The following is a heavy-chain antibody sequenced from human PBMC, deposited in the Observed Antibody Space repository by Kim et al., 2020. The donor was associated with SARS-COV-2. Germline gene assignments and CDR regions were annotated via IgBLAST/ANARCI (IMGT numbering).Heavy chain of an antibody. CDR2: ISGSGGST. CDR1: GFTFSSYA. CDR3: ANCRGITIFGVGPASMDV. V-gene: IGHV3-23*01. J-gene: IGHJ6*02. Sequence: GGSLRLSCAXSGFTFSSYAMSWVRQAPGKGLEWVSAISGSGGSTYYADSVKGRFTISRDNSKNTLYLQMNSLRAEYTAVYYCANCRGITIFGVGPASMDVWGQGTTVTVSS. D-gene: IGHD3-3*01.